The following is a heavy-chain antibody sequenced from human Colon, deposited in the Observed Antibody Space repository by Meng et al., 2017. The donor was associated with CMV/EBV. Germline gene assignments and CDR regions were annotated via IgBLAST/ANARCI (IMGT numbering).Heavy chain of an antibody. V-gene: IGHV4-39*01. D-gene: IGHD1-26*01. J-gene: IGHJ4*02. CDR2: LYYTGST. CDR1: CGSSSGSSYY. Sequence: VPCGSSSGSSYYWGWVRQPPGQGFEWIGSLYYTGSTYYNTSLGSQVTMSVDTSRNQFSLKLSSVTAADTAVYYCARQGGASPTTGVFWGQGILVTVSS. CDR3: ARQGGASPTTGVF.